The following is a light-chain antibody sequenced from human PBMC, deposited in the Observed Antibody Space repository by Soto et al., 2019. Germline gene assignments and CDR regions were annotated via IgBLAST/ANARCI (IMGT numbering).Light chain of an antibody. J-gene: IGKJ2*01. CDR2: GAS. V-gene: IGKV3-20*01. CDR1: QRITNNS. CDR3: QQYGRSPFT. Sequence: EIVLTQSPGALSLSPGERATLSCRASQRITNNSLAWFQQKPGLAPRLLIHGASTRASGVPGRFSGGGSGTDFVLTISRLEPEDFAVYYCQQYGRSPFTFGQGTKLQIK.